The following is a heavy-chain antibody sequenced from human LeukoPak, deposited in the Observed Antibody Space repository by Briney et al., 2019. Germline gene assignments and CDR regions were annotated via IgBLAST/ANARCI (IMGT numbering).Heavy chain of an antibody. V-gene: IGHV3-53*01. D-gene: IGHD6-13*01. Sequence: TGGSLRLSCAASGFTVSGNNMSWVRLAPGKGLEWVSVLYTGGGTYYADSVKGRFTISRDNSKNTLSLQMNSLKAEDTAMYYCARMIAAAGTTGGDYFDYWGQGTLVTVSS. CDR3: ARMIAAAGTTGGDYFDY. CDR2: LYTGGGT. CDR1: GFTVSGNN. J-gene: IGHJ4*02.